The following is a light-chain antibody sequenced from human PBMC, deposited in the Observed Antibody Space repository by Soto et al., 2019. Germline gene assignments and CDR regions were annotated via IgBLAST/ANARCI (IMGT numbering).Light chain of an antibody. J-gene: IGKJ4*01. CDR2: GAS. CDR3: QQYSNWPLLT. CDR1: QSISSN. Sequence: EIGMTQSPATLSVSPGERATLSCRASQSISSNLAWYQQKPGQAPRLLIYGASTRATGIPARFSGGGSGTEFTLTISSLQSEDFAIYYCQQYSNWPLLTFGGGTKVDI. V-gene: IGKV3-15*01.